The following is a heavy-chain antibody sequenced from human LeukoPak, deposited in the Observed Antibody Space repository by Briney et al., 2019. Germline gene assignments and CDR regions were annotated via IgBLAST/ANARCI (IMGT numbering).Heavy chain of an antibody. CDR2: IYSGGST. J-gene: IGHJ4*02. Sequence: GGSLRLSCAASGFTVSSNYMSWVRQAPGKGLEWVSVIYSGGSTYYADSVKGRFTISRDNSKNTLYLQMNSLRAEDTAVYYCAREEITVFGEIPHWGQGPLVTVST. D-gene: IGHD3-3*01. CDR1: GFTVSSNY. CDR3: AREEITVFGEIPH. V-gene: IGHV3-66*02.